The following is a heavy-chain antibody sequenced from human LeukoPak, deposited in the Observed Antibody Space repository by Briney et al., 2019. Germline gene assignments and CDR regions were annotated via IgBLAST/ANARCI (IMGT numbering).Heavy chain of an antibody. CDR1: GYTFTSYG. CDR3: ARGMVDYDYVWGSYRYSDY. CDR2: ISAYNGNT. Sequence: ASVKVSCKASGYTFTSYGISWVRQAPGQGLEWMGWISAYNGNTNYAQKLQGRVTITTDTSTSTAYMELRSLRSDDTAVYYCARGMVDYDYVWGSYRYSDYWGQGTLVTVSS. J-gene: IGHJ4*02. V-gene: IGHV1-18*01. D-gene: IGHD3-16*02.